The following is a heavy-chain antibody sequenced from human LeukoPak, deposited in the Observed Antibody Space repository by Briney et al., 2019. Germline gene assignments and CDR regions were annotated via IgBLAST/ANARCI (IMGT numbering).Heavy chain of an antibody. CDR3: AKDKALGYCSAGSCLYLDY. D-gene: IGHD2-15*01. V-gene: IGHV3-43*02. CDR2: ISGDGGNT. CDR1: GFTFDDYA. Sequence: GESLRLSCAASGFTFDDYAIHWVRKAPGKGLEWVSLISGDGGNTYYADSVKGRFTLSRDNSKNSLYLQMNSLRSEDTAFYYCAKDKALGYCSAGSCLYLDYWGQGTLVTVSS. J-gene: IGHJ4*02.